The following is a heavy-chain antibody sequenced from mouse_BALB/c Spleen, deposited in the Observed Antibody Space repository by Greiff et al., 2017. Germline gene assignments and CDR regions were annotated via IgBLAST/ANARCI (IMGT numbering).Heavy chain of an antibody. CDR2: ISSGGSYT. J-gene: IGHJ4*01. V-gene: IGHV5-6*01. CDR3: ARQGDFYAMDY. CDR1: GFTFSSYG. Sequence: DVQLVESGGDLVKPGGSLKLSCAASGFTFSSYGMSWVRQTPDKRLEWVATISSGGSYTYYPDSVKGRFTISRDNAKNTLYLQMSSLKSEDTAMYYCARQGDFYAMDYWGQGTSVTVSS.